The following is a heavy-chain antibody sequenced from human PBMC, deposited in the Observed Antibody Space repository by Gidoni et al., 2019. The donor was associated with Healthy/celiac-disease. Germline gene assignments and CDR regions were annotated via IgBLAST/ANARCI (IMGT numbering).Heavy chain of an antibody. Sequence: KPSQTLSLTCTVSGGSISSGSYYWSWIRQPAGKGLEWIGRIYTSGSTNYNPSLKSRVTISVDTSKNQFSLKLSSVTAADTAVYYCAIGYYYGSEIHNWFDPWGQGTLVTVSS. V-gene: IGHV4-61*02. CDR3: AIGYYYGSEIHNWFDP. J-gene: IGHJ5*02. D-gene: IGHD3-10*01. CDR2: IYTSGST. CDR1: GGSISSGSYY.